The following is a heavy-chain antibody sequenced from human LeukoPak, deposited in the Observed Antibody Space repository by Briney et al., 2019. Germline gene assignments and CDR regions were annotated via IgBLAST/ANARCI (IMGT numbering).Heavy chain of an antibody. V-gene: IGHV4-39*01. CDR1: GVSISSSNSY. D-gene: IGHD3-3*01. CDR3: ARAYDFWSGYYWSY. CDR2: IYYSGNT. Sequence: PSETLSLTCTVSGVSISSSNSYWGWIRQPPGKGLEWIGSIYYSGNTYYNASLKSQVSISIDTSKNQFSLKLSSVTAADTAVYYCARAYDFWSGYYWSYWGQGTLVTVSS. J-gene: IGHJ4*02.